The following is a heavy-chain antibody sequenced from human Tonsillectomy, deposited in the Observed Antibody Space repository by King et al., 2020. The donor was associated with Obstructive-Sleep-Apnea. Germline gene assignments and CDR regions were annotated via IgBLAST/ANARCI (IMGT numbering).Heavy chain of an antibody. CDR2: IKSKTDGGTT. V-gene: IGHV3-15*01. D-gene: IGHD2-21*02. CDR3: TTGPTPLLAYFGGDCYSEDD. CDR1: GFTFSHAW. Sequence: VQLVESGGGLVKPGGSLRLSCAASGFTFSHAWLSWVRQAPGKGLEWVGRIKSKTDGGTTDYAAPVKGRFSISREDSKHTLYWQMNSLKTEDTPIYYCTTGPTPLLAYFGGDCYSEDDWGQGTLVTVAS. J-gene: IGHJ4*02.